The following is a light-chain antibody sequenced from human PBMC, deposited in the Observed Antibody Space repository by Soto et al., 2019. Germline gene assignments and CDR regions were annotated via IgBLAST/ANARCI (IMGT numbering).Light chain of an antibody. J-gene: IGLJ1*01. CDR2: EVN. Sequence: QSALTQPASVSGSPGQSITISCTGTSGDIGAYSYVSWYQQHPGKAPRLMIYEVNNRPSGVSDRFSGSKSGNTASLTISGLQAEDEADYYCRSFTTTSTNVFGTGTKVTVL. V-gene: IGLV2-14*01. CDR3: RSFTTTSTNV. CDR1: SGDIGAYSY.